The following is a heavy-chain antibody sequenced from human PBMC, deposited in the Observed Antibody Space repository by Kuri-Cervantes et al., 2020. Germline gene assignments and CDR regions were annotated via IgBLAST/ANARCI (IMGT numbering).Heavy chain of an antibody. V-gene: IGHV3-21*01. Sequence: GESLKISCAASGFTFSSYSMNWVRQAPGKGLEWVSAISSSSSYIYYADSVQGRFTISRDNSNNTLYLQMHSLRAEDTAVYYCASAYYDILTGYSAFDSWGQGTLVTVSS. CDR1: GFTFSSYS. CDR3: ASAYYDILTGYSAFDS. J-gene: IGHJ4*02. CDR2: ISSSSSYI. D-gene: IGHD3-9*01.